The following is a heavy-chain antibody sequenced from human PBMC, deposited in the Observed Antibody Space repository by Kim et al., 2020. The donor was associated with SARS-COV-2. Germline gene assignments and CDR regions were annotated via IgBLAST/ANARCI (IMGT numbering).Heavy chain of an antibody. CDR1: GFTFSNSG. Sequence: GGSLRLSCASSGFTFSNSGMHWVRQAPGMGLACFSLLIPHVISTHYADSVQVRFTLSRANATTPLSLPLNILRAADPAVYYCARIPTAGDLTFWGQGTLVTVSS. CDR3: ARIPTAGDLTF. CDR2: LIPHVIST. D-gene: IGHD4-17*01. V-gene: IGHV3-74*01. J-gene: IGHJ4*02.